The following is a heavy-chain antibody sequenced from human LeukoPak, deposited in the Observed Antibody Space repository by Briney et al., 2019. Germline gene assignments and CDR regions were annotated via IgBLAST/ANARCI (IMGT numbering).Heavy chain of an antibody. Sequence: GGSLRLSCAASGFTFSDSWMSWVRQAPGKGLEWVANMNQDGSAKGYVDSVKGRFTISRDNARNSLYLQMSSLRAEDTAVYYCATYTHWVAGDVWGQGTTVTVSS. CDR2: MNQDGSAK. J-gene: IGHJ6*02. CDR3: ATYTHWVAGDV. D-gene: IGHD3-16*01. V-gene: IGHV3-7*01. CDR1: GFTFSDSW.